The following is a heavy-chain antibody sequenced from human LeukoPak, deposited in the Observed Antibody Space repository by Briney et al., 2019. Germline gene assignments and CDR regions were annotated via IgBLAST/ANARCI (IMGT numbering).Heavy chain of an antibody. V-gene: IGHV3-21*01. J-gene: IGHJ4*02. CDR3: ARDPYGSGSLYYFDY. CDR2: ISSSSSYI. CDR1: GFTFSSYG. D-gene: IGHD3-10*01. Sequence: GGSLRLSCAASGFTFSSYGMNWVRQAPGKGLEWLSSISSSSSYIYYADSVKGRFTISRDDAKNSLYLQMNSLRAEDTAVYYCARDPYGSGSLYYFDYWGQGTLVTVSS.